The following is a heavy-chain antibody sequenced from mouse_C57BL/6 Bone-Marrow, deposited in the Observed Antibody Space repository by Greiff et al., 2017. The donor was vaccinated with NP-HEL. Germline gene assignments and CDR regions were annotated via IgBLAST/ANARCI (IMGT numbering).Heavy chain of an antibody. Sequence: QVQLKESGAELARPGASVKLSCKASGYTFTSYGISWVKQRTGQGLEWIGEIYPRSGNTYYNEKFKGKATLTADKSSSTAYMELRSLTSEDSAVYFCAREYYGSSYGNAMDYWGQGTSVTVSS. D-gene: IGHD1-1*01. CDR2: IYPRSGNT. CDR3: AREYYGSSYGNAMDY. J-gene: IGHJ4*01. V-gene: IGHV1-81*01. CDR1: GYTFTSYG.